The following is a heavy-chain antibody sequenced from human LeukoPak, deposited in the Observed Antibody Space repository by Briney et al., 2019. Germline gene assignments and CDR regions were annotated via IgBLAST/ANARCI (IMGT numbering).Heavy chain of an antibody. Sequence: PGGSLRLSCAASGFTFSSYGMSWVRQAPGKGLQWVSAISGDGKDRDYPDSVKGRFTISRDNSKNTLYLQMNSLRAEDTAVYYCAKDQRFAISNYDYWGQGTLVTVSS. J-gene: IGHJ4*02. V-gene: IGHV3-23*01. CDR3: AKDQRFAISNYDY. CDR2: ISGDGKDR. D-gene: IGHD2/OR15-2a*01. CDR1: GFTFSSYG.